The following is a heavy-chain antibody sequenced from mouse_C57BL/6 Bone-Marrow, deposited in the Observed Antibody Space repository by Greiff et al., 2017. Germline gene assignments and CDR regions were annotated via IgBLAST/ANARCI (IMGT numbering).Heavy chain of an antibody. CDR1: GYTFTSYW. Sequence: QVQLQQPGAELVKPGASVKMSCKASGYTFTSYWITWVKQRPGQGLEWIGDIYPGSGSTNYNEKFKSKATLTVDTSSSTAYMQLSSLTSGSSAVYYCAGEGRYSNYFYYAMDYWGQGTSVTVSA. CDR3: AGEGRYSNYFYYAMDY. D-gene: IGHD2-5*01. V-gene: IGHV1-55*01. J-gene: IGHJ4*01. CDR2: IYPGSGST.